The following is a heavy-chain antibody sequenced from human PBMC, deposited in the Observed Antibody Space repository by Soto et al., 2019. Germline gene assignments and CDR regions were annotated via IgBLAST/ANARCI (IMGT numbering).Heavy chain of an antibody. V-gene: IGHV3-53*01. D-gene: IGHD3-22*01. J-gene: IGHJ5*01. CDR3: ARDLNSGYIDS. CDR2: IYSDGTT. Sequence: GGSKRLSYGAAGFTVSRNGVSWVRPAPGKGLEGVSGIYSDGTTDYADSVKGRFIVSRDNSQNTLYLQMNSLRVEDTAIYFCARDLNSGYIDSWGHGTLVTVSS. CDR1: GFTVSRNG.